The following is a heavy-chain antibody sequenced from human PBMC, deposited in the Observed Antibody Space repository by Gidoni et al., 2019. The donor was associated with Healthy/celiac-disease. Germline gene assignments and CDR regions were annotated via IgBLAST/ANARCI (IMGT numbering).Heavy chain of an antibody. CDR3: TYPDIDY. CDR2: ISYDGSNK. J-gene: IGHJ4*02. V-gene: IGHV3-30-3*01. CDR1: GFTFRSYA. Sequence: QVQLVECGGGVVQTGRSVSLPCAASGFTFRSYAMHWVRQAPGKGLEWVAVISYDGSNKYYADSVKGRFTISRDNSKNTLYVQMNSLSAEDTAVYDCTYPDIDYWGQGTLVTVSS.